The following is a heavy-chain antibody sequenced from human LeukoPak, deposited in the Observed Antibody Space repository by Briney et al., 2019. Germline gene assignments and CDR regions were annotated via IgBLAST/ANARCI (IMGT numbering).Heavy chain of an antibody. J-gene: IGHJ4*02. V-gene: IGHV4-59*01. D-gene: IGHD3-3*01. CDR3: ARGLRFFTRDY. CDR2: IYYRGST. Sequence: NPSETLSLTCTVSGDSISNYHWSWIRQPPGKGLEWIGYIYYRGSTNYNPPLKSRVTISVDTSKNQFSLKLSSVTAADTAVYYCARGLRFFTRDYWGQGTLVTVSS. CDR1: GDSISNYH.